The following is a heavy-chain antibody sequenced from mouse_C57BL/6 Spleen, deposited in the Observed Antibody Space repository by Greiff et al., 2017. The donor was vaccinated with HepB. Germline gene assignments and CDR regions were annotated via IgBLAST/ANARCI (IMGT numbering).Heavy chain of an antibody. Sequence: VKLQESGAELARPGASVKLSCKASGYTFTSYGISWVKQRTGQGLEWIGEIYPRSGNTYYNEKFKGKATLTADKSSSTAYMELRSLTSEDSAVYFCARWPTYYGSSPAWFAYWGQGTLVTVSA. CDR2: IYPRSGNT. CDR1: GYTFTSYG. J-gene: IGHJ3*01. D-gene: IGHD1-1*01. CDR3: ARWPTYYGSSPAWFAY. V-gene: IGHV1-81*01.